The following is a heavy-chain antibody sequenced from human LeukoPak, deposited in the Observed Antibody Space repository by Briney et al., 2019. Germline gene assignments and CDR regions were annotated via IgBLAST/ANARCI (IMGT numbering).Heavy chain of an antibody. CDR3: ARVPRGIADY. V-gene: IGHV3-7*01. D-gene: IGHD6-13*01. CDR1: GFIFTSYW. Sequence: GGSLRLSCAGSGFIFTSYWMTWVRQAPGKGLEWVAKIKQDGSEKYYVDSVKGRFTISRDNAKNSLYLQMNSLRAEDTAVYYCARVPRGIADYWGQGTLVTVSS. J-gene: IGHJ4*02. CDR2: IKQDGSEK.